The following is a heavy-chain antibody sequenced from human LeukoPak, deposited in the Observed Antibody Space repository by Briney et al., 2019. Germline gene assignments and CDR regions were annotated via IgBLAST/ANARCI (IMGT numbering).Heavy chain of an antibody. V-gene: IGHV3-9*01. CDR2: INWDGSRI. Sequence: PGGSLRLSCAASGFTFDDHAMYWVRHAPGKGPEWVSGINWDGSRIGYADAVKGRFTISRDSAKNSLYLQMNSLRTEDTALYYCARASYYYDTSGLGAFDIWGQGTLVTVS. D-gene: IGHD3-22*01. CDR3: ARASYYYDTSGLGAFDI. CDR1: GFTFDDHA. J-gene: IGHJ3*02.